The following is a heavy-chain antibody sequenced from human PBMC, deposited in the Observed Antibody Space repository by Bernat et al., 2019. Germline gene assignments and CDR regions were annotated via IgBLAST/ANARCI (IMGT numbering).Heavy chain of an antibody. CDR2: IKSKTDGGTT. J-gene: IGHJ6*02. CDR3: TAGIKIFGVGIVGGLYYGMDV. CDR1: GFTFSNAW. Sequence: EVQLVESGGGLVKPGGSLRLSCTASGFTFSNAWMSWVRQAPGKGLEWVGRIKSKTDGGTTDYAAPVKGRFSISRDDSKDTQYLQMNSLKTEDTAVYYCTAGIKIFGVGIVGGLYYGMDVWGQGTTVTVSS. V-gene: IGHV3-15*01. D-gene: IGHD3-3*01.